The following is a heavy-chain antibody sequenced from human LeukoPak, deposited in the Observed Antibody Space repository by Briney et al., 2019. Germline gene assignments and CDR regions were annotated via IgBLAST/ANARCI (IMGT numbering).Heavy chain of an antibody. V-gene: IGHV1-69*05. CDR2: IIPIFGTA. Sequence: ASVKVSCKASGGTFSSYAISWVRQAPGQGLEWMEGIIPIFGTANYAQKFQGRVTITTDESTSTAYMELSSLRSEDTAVYYCATNYYDSSGYDDYWGQGTLVTVSS. CDR1: GGTFSSYA. D-gene: IGHD3-22*01. J-gene: IGHJ4*02. CDR3: ATNYYDSSGYDDY.